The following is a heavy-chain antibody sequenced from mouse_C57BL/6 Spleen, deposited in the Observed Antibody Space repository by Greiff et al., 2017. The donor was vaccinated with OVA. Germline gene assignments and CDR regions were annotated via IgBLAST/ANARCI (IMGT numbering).Heavy chain of an antibody. CDR1: GYAFSSSW. Sequence: VQLQQSGPELVKSGASVKISCKASGYAFSSSWMNWVKQRPGKGLEWIGRIYPGDGDTNYNGKFKGKATLTADKSSSTAYMQLSSLTSEDSAVYFCASDGYYRYYYAMDYWGQGTSVTVSS. V-gene: IGHV1-82*01. CDR2: IYPGDGDT. D-gene: IGHD2-3*01. CDR3: ASDGYYRYYYAMDY. J-gene: IGHJ4*01.